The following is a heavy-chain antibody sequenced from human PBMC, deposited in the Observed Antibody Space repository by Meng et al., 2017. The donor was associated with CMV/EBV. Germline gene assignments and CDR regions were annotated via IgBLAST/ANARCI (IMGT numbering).Heavy chain of an antibody. Sequence: GGPLRLSCVGSGFTFRSYAMSWVRQAPGKGLEWVSGLSGSGGDTYYADSVKGRFSISRDNSKNTLHLQMDSLRAEDTAVYYCAKDAGGYSGPFDIWGQGTMVTVSS. V-gene: IGHV3-23*01. CDR3: AKDAGGYSGPFDI. D-gene: IGHD1-26*01. CDR1: GFTFRSYA. J-gene: IGHJ3*02. CDR2: LSGSGGDT.